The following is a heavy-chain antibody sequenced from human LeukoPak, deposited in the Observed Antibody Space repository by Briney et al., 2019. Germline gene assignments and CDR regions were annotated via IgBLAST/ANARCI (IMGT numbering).Heavy chain of an antibody. Sequence: GGSLRLSCAASGFPFSSHWVSWFRQSPGKGLEWVAHINQDGSEEYYVDSVKGRFTISRDNARNTLYLQMNSLRAEDTAVYYCARDPSAGIAAAGVDYWGQGTLVTVSS. CDR1: GFPFSSHW. CDR2: INQDGSEE. CDR3: ARDPSAGIAAAGVDY. D-gene: IGHD6-13*01. V-gene: IGHV3-7*01. J-gene: IGHJ4*02.